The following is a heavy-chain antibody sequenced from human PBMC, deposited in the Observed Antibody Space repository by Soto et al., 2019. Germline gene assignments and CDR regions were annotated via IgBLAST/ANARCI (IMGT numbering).Heavy chain of an antibody. J-gene: IGHJ4*02. CDR2: VSFDGKVT. Sequence: SLRLSCTGSGFXFNILSLHWVRQGPDKGLEWVAVVSFDGKVTYYADSVKGRFTISRDNSKNTLYLQMNSLRAEDTAVYYCAKDQGSSWYEIDYWGQGTLVTVSS. CDR1: GFXFNILS. V-gene: IGHV3-30*04. CDR3: AKDQGSSWYEIDY. D-gene: IGHD6-13*01.